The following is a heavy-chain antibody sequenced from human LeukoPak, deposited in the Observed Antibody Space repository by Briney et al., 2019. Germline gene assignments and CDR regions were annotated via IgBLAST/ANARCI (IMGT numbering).Heavy chain of an antibody. J-gene: IGHJ5*02. CDR1: GFTFSSYA. V-gene: IGHV3-30-3*01. CDR3: ARLKVFGYGFDP. Sequence: PGGSLRLSCAASGFTFSSYAMHWVRQAPGKGLEWVAVISYDGSNKYYADSVKGRFTISRDNSKNSLYLEMNSLRADDTAVYYCARLKVFGYGFDPWGQGTLVTVSS. D-gene: IGHD3-3*01. CDR2: ISYDGSNK.